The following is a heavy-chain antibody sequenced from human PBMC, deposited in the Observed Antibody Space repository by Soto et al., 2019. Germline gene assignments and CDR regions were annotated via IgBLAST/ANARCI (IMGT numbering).Heavy chain of an antibody. CDR1: GFTFSSYS. CDR2: ISFAGNNK. V-gene: IGHV3-30*04. Sequence: QVQLVESGGGVVQPGRSLRLSCAVSGFTFSSYSMHWVRQDPDMGLEWVAFISFAGNNKYYADSVKGRFTISRDNSNNLLYMEMNSLRPDYTAVYYFARDRQKALVVVAATGCFDYWGQGTPVTVSS. J-gene: IGHJ4*02. CDR3: ARDRQKALVVVAATGCFDY. D-gene: IGHD2-15*01.